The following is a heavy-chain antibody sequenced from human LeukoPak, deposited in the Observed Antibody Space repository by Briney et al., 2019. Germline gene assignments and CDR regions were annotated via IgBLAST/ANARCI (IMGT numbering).Heavy chain of an antibody. CDR1: GYTFTSYY. D-gene: IGHD1-26*01. J-gene: IGHJ4*02. V-gene: IGHV1-46*03. Sequence: ASVKVSCKASGYTFTSYYMHWVRQASGQGLEWMGIVNPSGGSTSYAQKFQGRVTMTRDTSTSTVYMELSSLRSEDTAVYYCARVVGAISRLDYWGQGTLVTVSS. CDR2: VNPSGGST. CDR3: ARVVGAISRLDY.